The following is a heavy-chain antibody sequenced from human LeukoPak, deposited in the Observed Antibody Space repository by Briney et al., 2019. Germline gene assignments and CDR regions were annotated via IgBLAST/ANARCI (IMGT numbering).Heavy chain of an antibody. D-gene: IGHD2/OR15-2a*01. CDR3: ARGLVPLRNYYGMDV. J-gene: IGHJ6*02. V-gene: IGHV3-53*01. CDR2: IYSGGST. CDR1: GFTVSSNY. Sequence: QPGGSLRLSCAASGFTVSSNYMSWVRQAPGKGLEWVSVIYSGGSTYYADSVKGRFTISRDNSKNTLYLQMNSLRAEDTAVYYCARGLVPLRNYYGMDVWGQGTTVTVSS.